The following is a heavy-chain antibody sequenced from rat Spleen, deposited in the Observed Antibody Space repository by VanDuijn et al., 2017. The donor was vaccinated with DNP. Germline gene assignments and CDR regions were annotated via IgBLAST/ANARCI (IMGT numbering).Heavy chain of an antibody. CDR2: ITPSGGRT. CDR1: GFTFSNYD. J-gene: IGHJ2*01. Sequence: EVQLVESGGGLVQPGGSLKLSCAASGFTFSNYDMAWVRQAPTKGLEWVASITPSGGRTYYRDSVKGRFTISRDNAKSTLYLQMDSLRSEDTATYYCTTYYGFNSYFFDSWGQGVMVTVSS. CDR3: TTYYGFNSYFFDS. D-gene: IGHD1-6*01. V-gene: IGHV5-27*01.